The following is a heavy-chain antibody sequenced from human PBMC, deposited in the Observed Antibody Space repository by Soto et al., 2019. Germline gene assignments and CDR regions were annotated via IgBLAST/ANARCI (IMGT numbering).Heavy chain of an antibody. V-gene: IGHV4-59*01. CDR3: AREAVKDDFWSGYYSPYYYHYLDV. CDR2: IYYSGST. D-gene: IGHD3-3*01. J-gene: IGHJ6*03. CDR1: GGSLSRYF. Sequence: QVQLQESGPGLVKPSETLSLTCTVSGGSLSRYFWSWIRQPPGKGLEWIGYIYYSGSTNYNPSPKGRVTISVDTSKNQFSLNLRSATAADTAVYYCAREAVKDDFWSGYYSPYYYHYLDVWGKGTTVTVSS.